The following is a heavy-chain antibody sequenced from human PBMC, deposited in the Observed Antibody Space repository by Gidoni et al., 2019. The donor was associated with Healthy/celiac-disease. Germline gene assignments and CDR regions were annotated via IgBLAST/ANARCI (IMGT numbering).Heavy chain of an antibody. CDR2: ISGRCGST. CDR1: GFAFSSYA. D-gene: IGHD6-19*01. V-gene: IGHV3-23*01. J-gene: IGHJ4*02. CDR3: ARKGGWYGRDFDY. Sequence: EVQLLESGGGLVQPGGSLRLSSAASGFAFSSYAMSWVRQAPGKGLEWVSAISGRCGSTYYANSVKGRFTISRDNSKNTLYLQMNSLRAEDTAVYYCARKGGWYGRDFDYWGQGTLVTVSS.